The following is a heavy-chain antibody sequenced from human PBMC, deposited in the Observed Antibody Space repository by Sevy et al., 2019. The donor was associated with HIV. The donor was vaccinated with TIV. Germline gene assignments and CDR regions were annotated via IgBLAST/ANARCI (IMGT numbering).Heavy chain of an antibody. D-gene: IGHD3-16*01. CDR3: AKDGGNAPQYYGMDV. J-gene: IGHJ6*02. CDR2: LSFDVDYV. V-gene: IGHV3-30*18. CDR1: GFTFSSFG. Sequence: GGSLRLSCAASGFTFSSFGLHWVRQAPGKGLEWVASLSFDVDYVYYADSVKGRFTISRDNSKNILYLQMNSLRVEDTALYYCAKDGGNAPQYYGMDVWGQGTTVTVSS.